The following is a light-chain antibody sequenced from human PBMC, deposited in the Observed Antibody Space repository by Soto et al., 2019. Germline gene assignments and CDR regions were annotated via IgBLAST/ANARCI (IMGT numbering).Light chain of an antibody. CDR1: QGISTY. Sequence: DIQMTQSPSSLSASVGDRVTITCRASQGISTYLNWYLQKPGKAPKLLIYAASSLQSGVPSRFSGSGSETDFTLTISSLQPEDFATYSCQQTYISPPTFGGGTKVDIK. J-gene: IGKJ4*01. CDR3: QQTYISPPT. V-gene: IGKV1-39*01. CDR2: AAS.